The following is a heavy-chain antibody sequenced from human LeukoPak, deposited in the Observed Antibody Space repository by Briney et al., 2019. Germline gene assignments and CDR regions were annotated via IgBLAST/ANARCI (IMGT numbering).Heavy chain of an antibody. CDR3: ARGVLVAAHPDAFDI. V-gene: IGHV4-31*03. CDR2: IYYSGST. D-gene: IGHD2-15*01. Sequence: PSQTLSLTCTVSGGSISSGGYYWSWIRQHPGKGLEWIGYIYYSGSTYYNPSLKSRVTISVDTSKNQFSLKLSSVTAADTAVYYCARGVLVAAHPDAFDIWGQGTLVTVSS. J-gene: IGHJ3*02. CDR1: GGSISSGGYY.